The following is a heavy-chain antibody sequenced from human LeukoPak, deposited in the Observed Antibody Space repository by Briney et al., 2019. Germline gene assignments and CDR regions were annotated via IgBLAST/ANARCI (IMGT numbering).Heavy chain of an antibody. V-gene: IGHV3-23*01. J-gene: IGHJ3*02. CDR1: GLTFSRYA. D-gene: IGHD3-22*01. CDR3: AKGKDYYDSRGYYYTYAFDI. Sequence: GGSLRLSCTASGLTFSRYAIKWVRQAPGKGLEWVSTVSDSGDRTLYADSVKGRFTISRDNSKNTLYLQMNSLRTEDTAMYYCAKGKDYYDSRGYYYTYAFDIWGQGTMVTVSS. CDR2: VSDSGDRT.